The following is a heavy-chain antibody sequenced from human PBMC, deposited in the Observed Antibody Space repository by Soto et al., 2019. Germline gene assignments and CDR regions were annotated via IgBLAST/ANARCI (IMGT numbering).Heavy chain of an antibody. CDR1: GGTFSSYA. CDR2: IIPIFGTA. J-gene: IGHJ6*02. V-gene: IGHV1-69*06. CDR3: AREDQYYYGMDV. Sequence: SVKVSCKASGGTFSSYAISWVRQAPGQGLEWMGGIIPIFGTANYAQKFQGRVTITADRSTSTAYMELSSLRSEDMAVYYCAREDQYYYGMDVWGQGTTVTVSS.